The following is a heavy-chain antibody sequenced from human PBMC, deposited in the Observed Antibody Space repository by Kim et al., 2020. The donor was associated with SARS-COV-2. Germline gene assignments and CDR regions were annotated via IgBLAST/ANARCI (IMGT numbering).Heavy chain of an antibody. D-gene: IGHD6-19*01. Sequence: GGSLRLSCAASGFIFSGYAMHWVRQAPGKGLEWVALIWSDGSNKYYADSVKGRFTISRDSFTNTLYLQMNSLGAEDTAVYYCAKDGGWYLDYWGQGTLVTVSS. CDR3: AKDGGWYLDY. V-gene: IGHV3-33*06. CDR1: GFIFSGYA. CDR2: IWSDGSNK. J-gene: IGHJ4*02.